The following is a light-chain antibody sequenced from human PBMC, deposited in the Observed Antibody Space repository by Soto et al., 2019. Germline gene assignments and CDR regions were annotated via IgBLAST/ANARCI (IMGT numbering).Light chain of an antibody. V-gene: IGKV1-5*03. J-gene: IGKJ1*01. CDR2: KAS. CDR1: QPISSW. Sequence: DIQMTQSPSTLSGSVGDRVTITCRASQPISSWLAWYQQKPGKAPKLLIYKASTLKSGVPSRFSDSGSGTEFPLTISSLLPDDFATYYCQHYNSYSEAFGQGTKVELK. CDR3: QHYNSYSEA.